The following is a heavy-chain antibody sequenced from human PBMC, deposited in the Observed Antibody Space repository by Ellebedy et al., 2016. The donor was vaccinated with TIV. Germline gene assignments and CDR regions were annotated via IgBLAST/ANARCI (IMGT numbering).Heavy chain of an antibody. D-gene: IGHD6-13*01. V-gene: IGHV4-61*01. CDR2: IYYSGST. CDR1: GGSVSSGSYY. CDR3: AREYSSSWYTTGAVFDY. J-gene: IGHJ4*02. Sequence: SETLSLXXTVSGGSVSSGSYYWSWIRQPPGKGLEWIGYIYYSGSTNYNPSLKSRVTISVDTSKNQFSLKLSSVTAADTAVYYCAREYSSSWYTTGAVFDYWGQGTLVTVSS.